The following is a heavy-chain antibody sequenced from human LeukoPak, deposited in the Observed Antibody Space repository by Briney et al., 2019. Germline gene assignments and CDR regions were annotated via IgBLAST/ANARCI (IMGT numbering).Heavy chain of an antibody. J-gene: IGHJ5*02. CDR2: INHSGST. Sequence: SETLSLACAVYGGSFSGYYWSWIRQPPGKGLEWIGEINHSGSTNYNPSLKSRVTISVDTSKNQFSLKLSSVTAADTAVYYCARGEGFDPWGQGTLVTVSS. CDR3: ARGEGFDP. V-gene: IGHV4-34*01. CDR1: GGSFSGYY.